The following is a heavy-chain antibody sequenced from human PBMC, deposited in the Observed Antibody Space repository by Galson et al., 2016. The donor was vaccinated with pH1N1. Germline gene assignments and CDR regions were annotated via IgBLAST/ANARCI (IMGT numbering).Heavy chain of an antibody. D-gene: IGHD3-22*01. CDR3: AKYYYDSSGSGAIGTFDI. V-gene: IGHV5-51*01. J-gene: IGHJ3*02. CDR2: MYPDDSDT. Sequence: QSGAEVKKPGESLKISCQVSGYSFSSYWVAWVRQMPGKGLEWMAIMYPDDSDTRYSPSFQGQVTISADKSISTAYLQWSSLKASDTAMYYCAKYYYDSSGSGAIGTFDIWGQGTMVTVSS. CDR1: GYSFSSYW.